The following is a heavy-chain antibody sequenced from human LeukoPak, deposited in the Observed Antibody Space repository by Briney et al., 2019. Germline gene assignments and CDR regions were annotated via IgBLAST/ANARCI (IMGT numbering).Heavy chain of an antibody. CDR1: GGSISSHY. CDR3: ARESPLDAFDI. Sequence: SETLSLTCTVSGGSISSHYWSWIRQPPGKGLEWIGYIYYSGSTNYNPSLKSRVTISVDTSKNQFSLKLSSVTAADTAVYYCARESPLDAFDIWGQGTMVTVSS. J-gene: IGHJ3*02. CDR2: IYYSGST. V-gene: IGHV4-59*11.